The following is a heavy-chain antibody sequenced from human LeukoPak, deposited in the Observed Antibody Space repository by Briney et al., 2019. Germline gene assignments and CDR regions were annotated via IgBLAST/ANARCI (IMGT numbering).Heavy chain of an antibody. CDR3: ARVPYSGYDRGAY. CDR1: GYTLTELS. J-gene: IGHJ4*02. D-gene: IGHD5-12*01. Sequence: ASVKVSCKVSGYTLTELSMHWVRQAPGEGLEWMGGFDPEDGETIYAQKFQGRVTITADKSTSTAYMELSSLRSEDTAVYYCARVPYSGYDRGAYWGQGTLVTVSS. V-gene: IGHV1-24*01. CDR2: FDPEDGET.